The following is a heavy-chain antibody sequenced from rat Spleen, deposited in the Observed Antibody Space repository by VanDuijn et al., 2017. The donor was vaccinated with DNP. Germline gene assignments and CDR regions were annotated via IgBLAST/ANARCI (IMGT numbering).Heavy chain of an antibody. CDR1: AYTFTSYY. Sequence: QVQLQQSGAELAKPGSSVKISCKASAYTFTSYYIGWIKQTTGQGLEYIGYINTGSGGTNYNEKFKGKATLTVDKSSSTAFMQLSSLTPDDSAVYYCARSGGYYDGYYHPDYWGQGVRVTVSS. J-gene: IGHJ2*01. D-gene: IGHD1-12*03. CDR3: ARSGGYYDGYYHPDY. V-gene: IGHV1-43*01. CDR2: INTGSGGT.